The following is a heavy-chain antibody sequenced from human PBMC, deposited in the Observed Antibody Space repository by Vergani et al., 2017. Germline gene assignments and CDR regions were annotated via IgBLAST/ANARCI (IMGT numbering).Heavy chain of an antibody. CDR3: VSYGSSSGPVLR. Sequence: QLQESGPGLVKPSETLFLTCTVSSGSMGNYYWRWIRQPPGKRLEWIGSFHYSGSTNYNPSLKSRVNMSLDTSKNQFSLKLNSVTAADPGVYFCVSYGSSSGPVLRWGQGTLVTVSS. J-gene: IGHJ4*02. V-gene: IGHV4-59*03. CDR1: SGSMGNYY. CDR2: FHYSGST. D-gene: IGHD6-6*01.